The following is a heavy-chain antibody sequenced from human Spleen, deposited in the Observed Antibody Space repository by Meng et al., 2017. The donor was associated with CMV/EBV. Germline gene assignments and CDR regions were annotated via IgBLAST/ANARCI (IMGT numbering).Heavy chain of an antibody. Sequence: GYGGSFTRYIWGCIRHPPVKVLEWIGEINDSGNTNYTPSLKSRVTISVHTSRKHLSLELSSVPAEDTAVYYCARGLKTGYSSGWYEAWGQGTLVTVSS. CDR3: ARGLKTGYSSGWYEA. CDR2: INDSGNT. CDR1: GGSFTRYI. J-gene: IGHJ5*02. D-gene: IGHD6-19*01. V-gene: IGHV4-34*01.